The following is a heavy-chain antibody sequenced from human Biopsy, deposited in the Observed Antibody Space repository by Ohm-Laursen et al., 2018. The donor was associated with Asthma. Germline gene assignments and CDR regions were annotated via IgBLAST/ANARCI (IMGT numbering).Heavy chain of an antibody. CDR1: PGPFSGFF. CDR2: TNERGVT. CDR3: ARGPELDV. Sequence: TLSLTCHVYPGPFSGFFWTWIRQSPGKGLEWIGETNERGVTNNNPSLKSRVIISIDTYWNRVSLKLTSVTAADTAVYYCARGPELDVWGQGTTVTVSS. J-gene: IGHJ6*02. V-gene: IGHV4-34*01.